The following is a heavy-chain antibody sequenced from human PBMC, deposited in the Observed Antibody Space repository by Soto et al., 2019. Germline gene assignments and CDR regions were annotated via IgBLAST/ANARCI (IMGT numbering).Heavy chain of an antibody. D-gene: IGHD6-13*01. V-gene: IGHV4-4*02. CDR1: GGSISSSNW. CDR2: IYHSGST. CDR3: ARGTLISSSSI. Sequence: ETLSLTCAVSGGSISSSNWWSWVRQPPGKGLEWIGEIYHSGSTNYNPSLKSRVTISVGKSKNQFSLKLSSVTAADTAVYYCARGTLISSSSIWGQGTMVTVSS. J-gene: IGHJ3*02.